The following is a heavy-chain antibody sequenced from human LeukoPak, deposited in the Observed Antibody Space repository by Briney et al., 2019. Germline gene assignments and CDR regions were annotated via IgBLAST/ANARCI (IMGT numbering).Heavy chain of an antibody. V-gene: IGHV4-34*01. D-gene: IGHD6-19*01. CDR2: INHGGST. Sequence: SETLSLTCAVYGGSFSGHYWSWIRQPPGKGLEWIGEINHGGSTNCNPSLKSRVTISVDTSKNQFSLKLSSVTAADTAVYYCARGGEQWLVSHYFDYWGQGTLVTVSS. CDR1: GGSFSGHY. J-gene: IGHJ4*02. CDR3: ARGGEQWLVSHYFDY.